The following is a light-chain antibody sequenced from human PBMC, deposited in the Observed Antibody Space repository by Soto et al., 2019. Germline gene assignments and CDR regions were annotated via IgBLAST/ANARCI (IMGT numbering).Light chain of an antibody. V-gene: IGKV1D-12*01. J-gene: IGKJ5*01. CDR2: AAS. Sequence: DIKVTQSPSSVSASVGDRVTLTCRASQDIAAYLAWYQHKPGRAPELLIHAASSLQSGVPSRFSGSGAGTDFTLTINSLQPEDFATYYCQQAYSFPSTFGQGTRLEIK. CDR1: QDIAAY. CDR3: QQAYSFPST.